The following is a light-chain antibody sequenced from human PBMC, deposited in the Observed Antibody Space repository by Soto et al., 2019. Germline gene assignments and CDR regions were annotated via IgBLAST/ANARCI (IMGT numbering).Light chain of an antibody. CDR1: QSVGSRF. CDR2: GTF. J-gene: IGKJ5*01. CDR3: QQYGSSPPIT. V-gene: IGKV3-20*01. Sequence: EIALTQSPGTLSLSPGERATLSCRASQSVGSRFLAWYQQKPGQAPRLLISGTFSRATGIPDRFSGSGSGTDFTLTISRLEPEDFAVYYCQQYGSSPPITFGPGTRLEIK.